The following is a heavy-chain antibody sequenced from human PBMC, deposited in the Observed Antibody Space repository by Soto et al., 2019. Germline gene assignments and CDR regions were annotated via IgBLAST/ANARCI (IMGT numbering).Heavy chain of an antibody. V-gene: IGHV3-9*01. J-gene: IGHJ6*02. CDR3: AKGKAGGQYYGMDV. CDR1: GFTFDDYA. Sequence: EVQLVESGGGLVQPGRSLTLSCAVSGFTFDDYAMHWVRQAPGKGLEWVSGISWNSVTIDYADSVKGRFTISRDNAKNSVYLSMKSLRAEDTALYYWAKGKAGGQYYGMDVWGQGTTVTV. D-gene: IGHD4-4*01. CDR2: ISWNSVTI.